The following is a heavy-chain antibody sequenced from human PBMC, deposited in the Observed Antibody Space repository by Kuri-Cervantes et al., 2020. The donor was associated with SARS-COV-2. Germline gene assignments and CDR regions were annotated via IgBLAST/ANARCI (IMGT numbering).Heavy chain of an antibody. CDR2: IYYSGST. D-gene: IGHD3-22*01. CDR3: ARVHDSSGYKSLDI. Sequence: SEILSLTCTVSGGPISSYYWSWTRQPPGKGLEWIGYIYYSGSTNYNPSLKSRVTISVDTSKNQFSLKLSSVTAADTAVYYCARVHDSSGYKSLDIWGQGTMVTVSS. J-gene: IGHJ3*02. CDR1: GGPISSYY. V-gene: IGHV4-59*12.